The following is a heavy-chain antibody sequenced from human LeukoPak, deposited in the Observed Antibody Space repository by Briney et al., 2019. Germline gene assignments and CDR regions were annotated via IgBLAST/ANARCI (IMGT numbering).Heavy chain of an antibody. J-gene: IGHJ4*02. CDR1: GFTFSSYA. CDR2: ISYDGSNK. CDR3: ARDGMPMVTSRFDY. D-gene: IGHD5-18*01. V-gene: IGHV3-30*04. Sequence: AGSLRLSCAASGFTFSSYAMHWVRQAPGKGLEWVAVISYDGSNKYYADSVKGRFTISRDNSKNTLYLQMNSLRAEDTAVYYCARDGMPMVTSRFDYWGEGTLVTVSS.